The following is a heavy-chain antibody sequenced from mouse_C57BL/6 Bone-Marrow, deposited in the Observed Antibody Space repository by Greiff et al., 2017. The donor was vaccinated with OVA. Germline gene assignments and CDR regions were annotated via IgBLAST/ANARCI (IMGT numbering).Heavy chain of an antibody. CDR2: IDPENGDT. J-gene: IGHJ3*01. Sequence: EVKLMESGAELVRPGASVKLSCTASGFNIKDDYMHWVKQRPEQGLEWIGWIDPENGDTEYASKFQGKATITADTSSNTAYLQLSSLTSEDTAVYYCTTSDYYGSRGVFAYWGQGTLVTVSA. D-gene: IGHD1-1*01. CDR1: GFNIKDDY. V-gene: IGHV14-4*01. CDR3: TTSDYYGSRGVFAY.